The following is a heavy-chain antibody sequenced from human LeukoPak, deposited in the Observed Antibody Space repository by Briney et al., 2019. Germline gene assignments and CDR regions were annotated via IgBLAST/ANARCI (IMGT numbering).Heavy chain of an antibody. CDR3: ARGGSGSYFNLYYYYYYYMDV. Sequence: ASVKVSCKASGYTFTSYGISWVRQAPGQGLEWMGWISAYNGNTNYAQKLQGRVTMTTDTSTSTAYMELRSLRSDDTAVYYCARGGSGSYFNLYYYYYYYMDVWGKGTTVTVSS. J-gene: IGHJ6*03. V-gene: IGHV1-18*01. CDR2: ISAYNGNT. D-gene: IGHD3-10*01. CDR1: GYTFTSYG.